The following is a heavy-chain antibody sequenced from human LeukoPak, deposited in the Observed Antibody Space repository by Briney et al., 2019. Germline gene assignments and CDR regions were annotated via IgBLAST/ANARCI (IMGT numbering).Heavy chain of an antibody. CDR2: INTNNGDT. J-gene: IGHJ4*02. D-gene: IGHD2-2*02. CDR1: GYTFTSFG. CDR3: ARGYCESSRCYNPDY. V-gene: IGHV1-18*04. Sequence: ASVKVSCKASGYTFTSFGISWVRQAPGQGLEWMTWINTNNGDTEYAQKFQGRVTMTTDTSTSTAYMELRSLRSDDTAVYYCARGYCESSRCYNPDYWGQGTLVTVSS.